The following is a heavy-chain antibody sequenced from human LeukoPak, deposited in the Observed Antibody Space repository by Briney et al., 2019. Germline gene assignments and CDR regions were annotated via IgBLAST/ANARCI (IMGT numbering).Heavy chain of an antibody. CDR1: GFSFSGST. J-gene: IGHJ4*02. CDR2: IRSKANGDAT. D-gene: IGHD2-15*01. CDR3: TGSLGYCSGGSCYGPDY. Sequence: GGSLRLSCAASGFSFSGSTMHWVRQASEEGLWRVGRIRSKANGDATPSASSVKGRFTISIDDSKYMANRQMNSLKTEDTAVYYCTGSLGYCSGGSCYGPDYWGQGALVTASS. V-gene: IGHV3-73*01.